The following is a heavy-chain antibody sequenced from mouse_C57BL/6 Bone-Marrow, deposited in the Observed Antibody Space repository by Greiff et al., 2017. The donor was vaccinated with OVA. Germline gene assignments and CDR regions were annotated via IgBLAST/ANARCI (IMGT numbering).Heavy chain of an antibody. J-gene: IGHJ1*03. D-gene: IGHD1-1*01. CDR1: GFSLTSYG. CDR3: ARNGTTVVATDWYFDV. Sequence: VKLMESGPGLVQPSQSLSITCTVSGFSLTSYGVHWVRQSPGKGLEWLGVIWSGGSTDYNAAFISRLSISKDNSKSQVFFKMNSLQADDTAIYYCARNGTTVVATDWYFDVWGTGTTVTVSS. CDR2: IWSGGST. V-gene: IGHV2-2*01.